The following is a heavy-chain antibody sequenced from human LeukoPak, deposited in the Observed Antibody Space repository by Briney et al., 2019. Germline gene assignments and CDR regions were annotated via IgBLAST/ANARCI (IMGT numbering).Heavy chain of an antibody. CDR1: GGSISSYY. D-gene: IGHD3-16*02. J-gene: IGHJ4*02. V-gene: IGHV4-59*01. CDR2: IYYSGST. Sequence: NPSETLSLTCTVSGGSISSYYWSWIRQPPGKGLEWIGYIYYSGSTNYNPSLKSRVTISVDTSKNQFALKLSSVTAADTAVYYCARRNDYVWGSYRPFDYWGQGTLVTVSS. CDR3: ARRNDYVWGSYRPFDY.